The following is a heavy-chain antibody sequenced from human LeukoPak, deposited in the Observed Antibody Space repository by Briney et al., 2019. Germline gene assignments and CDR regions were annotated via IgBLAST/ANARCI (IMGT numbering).Heavy chain of an antibody. D-gene: IGHD2-2*01. Sequence: SETLSLTCTVSGYSISSGYYWGWIRQPPGKGLEWIGSIYHSGSTYYNPSLKSRVTISVDTSKNQFSLKLSSVTAADTAVYYCARTTEGYCSSSRCYGFHYSHYMDVWGKGTTVTISS. J-gene: IGHJ6*03. V-gene: IGHV4-38-2*02. CDR1: GYSISSGYY. CDR3: ARTTEGYCSSSRCYGFHYSHYMDV. CDR2: IYHSGST.